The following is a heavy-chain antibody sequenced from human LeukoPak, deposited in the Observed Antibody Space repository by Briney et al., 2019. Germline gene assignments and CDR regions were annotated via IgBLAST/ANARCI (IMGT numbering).Heavy chain of an antibody. D-gene: IGHD2-15*01. J-gene: IGHJ6*02. CDR1: GFTVSSNY. CDR3: VRGYSFGPYGMDV. Sequence: GGSLRLSCAASGFTVSSNYMSWVRQAPGKGLEWVSVIYSGGSTYYADSVKGRFTISRDNSKNTLYLQMSSLRAEDTAVYFCVRGYSFGPYGMDVWGQGTTVTVSS. CDR2: IYSGGST. V-gene: IGHV3-53*05.